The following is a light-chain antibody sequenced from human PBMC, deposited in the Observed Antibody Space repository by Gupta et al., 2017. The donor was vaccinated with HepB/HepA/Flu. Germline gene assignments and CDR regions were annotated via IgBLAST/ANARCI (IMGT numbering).Light chain of an antibody. J-gene: IGKJ5*01. V-gene: IGKV3-20*01. CDR1: LDIRITY. CDR2: GAS. Sequence: EGAFPQSPATLALSPGERATLSCRAILDIRITYLAWYQEKPGQAPRLLIYGASNRATGIPVRFSGSGSGTDFTLTISRLEPEDFAVYYCHQDDSTPFTFGQGTRLEIK. CDR3: HQDDSTPFT.